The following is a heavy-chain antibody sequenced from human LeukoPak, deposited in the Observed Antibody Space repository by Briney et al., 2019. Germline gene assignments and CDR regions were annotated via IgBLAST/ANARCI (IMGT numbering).Heavy chain of an antibody. D-gene: IGHD6-19*01. CDR2: IYTSGST. J-gene: IGHJ6*03. CDR1: GGSISSYY. V-gene: IGHV4-4*07. Sequence: PSETLSLTCTVSGGSISSYYWSWIRQPAGKGLEWIGRIYTSGSTNYNPSLKSRVTMSVDTSKNQFSLKLSPVTAADTAVYYCARDGVGEYSSGWYAYYYYYMDVWGKGTTVTVSS. CDR3: ARDGVGEYSSGWYAYYYYYMDV.